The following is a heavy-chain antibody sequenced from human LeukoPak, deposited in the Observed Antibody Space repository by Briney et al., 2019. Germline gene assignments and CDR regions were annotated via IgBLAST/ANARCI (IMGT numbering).Heavy chain of an antibody. CDR1: GFTFDDYA. CDR3: AKDTTSLYSSSWYAA. CDR2: ISWNSGSI. V-gene: IGHV3-9*01. Sequence: GRSLRLSCAASGFTFDDYAMHWVRQAPGKGLEWVSGISWNSGSIGYADSVKGRFTISRDNAKNSLYLQMNSLRAEDTALYYCAKDTTSLYSSSWYAAWGQGTLVTVSS. J-gene: IGHJ5*02. D-gene: IGHD6-13*01.